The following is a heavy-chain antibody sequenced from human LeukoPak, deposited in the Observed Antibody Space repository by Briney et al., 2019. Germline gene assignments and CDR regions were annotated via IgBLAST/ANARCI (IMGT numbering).Heavy chain of an antibody. CDR2: ISSSGSTI. D-gene: IGHD6-25*01. CDR3: ARDLTHPGYSSGWKYDY. Sequence: GGSLRLSCAASGFTFSSYEMNWVRQAPGKGLEWVSYISSSGSTIYYADSVKGRFTISRDNAKNSLYLQMNSLRAEDTAVYYCARDLTHPGYSSGWKYDYWGQGTLVTVSS. V-gene: IGHV3-48*03. J-gene: IGHJ4*02. CDR1: GFTFSSYE.